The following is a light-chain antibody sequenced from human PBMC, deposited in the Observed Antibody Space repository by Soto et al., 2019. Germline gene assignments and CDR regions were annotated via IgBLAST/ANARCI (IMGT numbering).Light chain of an antibody. CDR3: CSYAGSSTYV. V-gene: IGLV2-23*01. CDR1: SSDIGSYNL. J-gene: IGLJ1*01. Sequence: SALTQPASVSGSPGQSITISCTGTSSDIGSYNLVSWYQHHPGKAPKFLIYEGTKRPSGVSSRFSGSKSANTASLTISGLQAEDEAYYYCCSYAGSSTYVFGTGTKVTVL. CDR2: EGT.